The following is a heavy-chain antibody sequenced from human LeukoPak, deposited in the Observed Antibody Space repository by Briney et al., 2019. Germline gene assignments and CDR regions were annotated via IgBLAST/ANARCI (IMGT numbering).Heavy chain of an antibody. CDR1: GYTFTSYG. D-gene: IGHD3-3*01. J-gene: IGHJ3*02. CDR3: ASSIGDYDFWSGYYVDAFDI. Sequence: ASVKVSCKASGYTFTSYGISWVRQAPGQGLEWMGWISAYNGNTNYVQKLQGRVTMTTDTSTSTAYMELRSLRSDDTAVYYCASSIGDYDFWSGYYVDAFDIWGQGTMVTVSS. CDR2: ISAYNGNT. V-gene: IGHV1-18*01.